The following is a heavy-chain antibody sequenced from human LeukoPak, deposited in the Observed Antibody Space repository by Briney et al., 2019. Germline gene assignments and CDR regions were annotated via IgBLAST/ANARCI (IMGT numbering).Heavy chain of an antibody. CDR1: GFAFSNYA. CDR2: ISASGLET. J-gene: IGHJ3*01. D-gene: IGHD3-22*01. CDR3: AKRPRDSSGSYLGAFDG. V-gene: IGHV3-23*01. Sequence: GGSLRLSCAASGFAFSNYALTWVRQAPGKGLGWVSCISASGLETYYADSVKGRFTTSRDNSKNTLYLYMSSLRVEDTAVYFCAKRPRDSSGSYLGAFDGWGQGTTVSVSS.